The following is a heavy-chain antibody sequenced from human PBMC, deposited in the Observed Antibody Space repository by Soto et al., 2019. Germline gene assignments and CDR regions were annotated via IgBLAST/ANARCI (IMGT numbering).Heavy chain of an antibody. D-gene: IGHD1-1*01. J-gene: IGHJ5*02. Sequence: EVQLVESGGGLVQPGGSLRLSCAASGFTFSSYSMNWVRQAPGKGLEWVSYISSSSSTIYYADSVKGRFTISRDNAKNSLYLQMNSLRDEDTAVYYCASALAALNWFAPWGQGTLVTVSS. V-gene: IGHV3-48*02. CDR3: ASALAALNWFAP. CDR2: ISSSSSTI. CDR1: GFTFSSYS.